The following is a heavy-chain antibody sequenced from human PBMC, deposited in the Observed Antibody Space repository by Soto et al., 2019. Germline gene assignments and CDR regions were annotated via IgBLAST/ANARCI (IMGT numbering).Heavy chain of an antibody. CDR2: IYYSGST. J-gene: IGHJ3*02. V-gene: IGHV4-39*01. CDR3: AGPVYGSGSENAFDI. Sequence: QLLESGPGLVKPSETLSLTCTVSGGSISSSSYYWGWIRQPPGKGLEWIGSIYYSGSTYYNPSLKSRVTISVDTSKNQFSLKLSSVTAADTAVYYCAGPVYGSGSENAFDIWGQGTMVTVSS. CDR1: GGSISSSSYY. D-gene: IGHD3-10*01.